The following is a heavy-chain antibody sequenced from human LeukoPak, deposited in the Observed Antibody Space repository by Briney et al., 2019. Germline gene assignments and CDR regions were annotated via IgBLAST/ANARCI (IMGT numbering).Heavy chain of an antibody. CDR1: GYTFTSYD. CDR2: MNPNSGNI. D-gene: IGHD6-6*01. J-gene: IGHJ5*02. Sequence: ASVKVSCKASGYTFTSYDTNWVRQATGQGLEWMGWMNPNSGNIGYAQKFQGRVTMTRNTSISTAYMELSSLRSEDTAVYYCARGSKEYSSSSEWFDPWGQGTLVTVSS. V-gene: IGHV1-8*01. CDR3: ARGSKEYSSSSEWFDP.